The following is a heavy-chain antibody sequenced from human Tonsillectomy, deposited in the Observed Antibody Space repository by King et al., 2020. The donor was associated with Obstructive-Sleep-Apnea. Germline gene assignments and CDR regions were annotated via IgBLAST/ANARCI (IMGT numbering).Heavy chain of an antibody. CDR3: ARPNNWNDGGFDY. CDR1: GFTFSSYS. J-gene: IGHJ4*02. Sequence: QLVQSGGGLVQPGGSLRLSCAASGFTFSSYSMNWVRQAPGKGLEWVSYISSSSSTIYYADSVKGRFTISRDNAKNSLYLQMNSLRAEDTAVYYCARPNNWNDGGFDYWGQGTLVTVSS. CDR2: ISSSSSTI. D-gene: IGHD1-1*01. V-gene: IGHV3-48*04.